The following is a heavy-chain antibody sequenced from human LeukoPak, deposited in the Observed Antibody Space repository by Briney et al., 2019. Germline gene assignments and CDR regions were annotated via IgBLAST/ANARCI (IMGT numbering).Heavy chain of an antibody. CDR2: IFTSGIT. Sequence: SETLSLTCTVSGASINSGSSYWGWIRQPAGKGREWIGRIFTSGITDYNPSLKSRVTISIDASKNQFSLKLTSVTAADTAMYYCANYYYDSSGYRFDYWGQGTLVTVSS. J-gene: IGHJ4*02. D-gene: IGHD3-22*01. CDR1: GASINSGSSY. CDR3: ANYYYDSSGYRFDY. V-gene: IGHV4-61*02.